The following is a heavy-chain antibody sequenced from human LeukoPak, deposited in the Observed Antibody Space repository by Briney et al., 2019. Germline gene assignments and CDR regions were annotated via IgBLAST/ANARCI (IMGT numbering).Heavy chain of an antibody. V-gene: IGHV3-23*01. CDR1: GFTVSSNY. CDR2: ISGSGGST. CDR3: AKDGSYYYDSSGYYYVLVPGGYDAFDI. J-gene: IGHJ3*02. D-gene: IGHD3-22*01. Sequence: GGSLRLSCAASGFTVSSNYMSWVRQAPGKGLEWVSAISGSGGSTYYADSVKGRFTISRDNSKNTLYLQMNSLRAEDTAVYYCAKDGSYYYDSSGYYYVLVPGGYDAFDIWGQGTMVTVSS.